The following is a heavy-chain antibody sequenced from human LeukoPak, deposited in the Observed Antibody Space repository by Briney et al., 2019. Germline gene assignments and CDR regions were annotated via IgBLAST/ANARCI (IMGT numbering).Heavy chain of an antibody. Sequence: PSETLSLTCAVSGYSISSGYYWGWIRQPPGKGLDWIGSIFHSGNTHYNPSLWSRVTISVDTSKDQFSLKVTSVTAADTGVYWYFDVWGRGTLVTVSS. CDR2: IFHSGNT. V-gene: IGHV4-38-2*01. CDR3: FDV. CDR1: GYSISSGYY. J-gene: IGHJ2*01.